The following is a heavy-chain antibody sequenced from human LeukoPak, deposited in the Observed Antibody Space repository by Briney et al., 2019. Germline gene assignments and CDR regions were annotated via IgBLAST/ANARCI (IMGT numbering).Heavy chain of an antibody. V-gene: IGHV3-20*04. D-gene: IGHD1-26*01. CDR1: GFTFDDYG. Sequence: GGSRRLSCAAAGFTFDDYGMSWVRQAPGKGLEWVSGINWNGGSTGYADSVKGRFTISRDNAKNSLYLQMNSLRAEDTALYYCARLSGSYETGAFDIWGQGTMVTVSS. CDR3: ARLSGSYETGAFDI. J-gene: IGHJ3*02. CDR2: INWNGGST.